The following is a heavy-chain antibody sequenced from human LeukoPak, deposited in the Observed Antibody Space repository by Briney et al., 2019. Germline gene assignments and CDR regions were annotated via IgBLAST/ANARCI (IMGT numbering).Heavy chain of an antibody. CDR1: GFTFSSYS. V-gene: IGHV3-23*01. CDR2: INGGGGFT. D-gene: IGHD6-13*01. Sequence: GGSLRLSCAASGFTFSSYSMNWVRQAPGKGLEWVSAINGGGGFTYHADSVKGRFTISKDSFKNTLYLQMNSLRAEDTAVYYCAKTGTPWYYFDYWGQGTLVTVSS. CDR3: AKTGTPWYYFDY. J-gene: IGHJ4*02.